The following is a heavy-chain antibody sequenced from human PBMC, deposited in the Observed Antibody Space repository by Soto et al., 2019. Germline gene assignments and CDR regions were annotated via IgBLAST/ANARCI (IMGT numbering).Heavy chain of an antibody. CDR1: XXTFTSYA. CDR3: ARFYGSTYQLLTYGMDV. D-gene: IGHD2-2*01. Sequence: ASVKVSCKASXXTFTSYAMXWVRXXXXXXLEWMGWINAGNGNTKYSQKFQGRVTITRDTSASTAYMELSSLRSEDTAVYYCARFYGSTYQLLTYGMDVWGQGTTVT. J-gene: IGHJ6*02. V-gene: IGHV1-3*01. CDR2: INAGNGNT.